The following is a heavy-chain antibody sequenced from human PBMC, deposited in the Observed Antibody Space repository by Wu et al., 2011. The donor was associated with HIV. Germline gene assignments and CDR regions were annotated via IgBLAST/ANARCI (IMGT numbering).Heavy chain of an antibody. J-gene: IGHJ5*02. V-gene: IGHV1-2*02. Sequence: VLLVQSGAEVKKPGASVQVSCKASGYTFTGYYIYWVRQAPGQGLEWMGWINPNSGATNFAQKFQGRVTVTRDTSISTAYMELSRLRSDDTAVYYCARDSTSWTRGGWFDPWGQGTLVTVSS. D-gene: IGHD6-13*01. CDR1: GYTFTGYY. CDR3: ARDSTSWTRGGWFDP. CDR2: INPNSGAT.